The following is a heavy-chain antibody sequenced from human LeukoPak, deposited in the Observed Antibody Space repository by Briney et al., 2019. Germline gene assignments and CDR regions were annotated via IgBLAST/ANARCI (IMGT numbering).Heavy chain of an antibody. D-gene: IGHD3-22*01. CDR2: IYSGGST. CDR3: ARDWRGFYDSRGLDAFDI. V-gene: IGHV3-53*01. J-gene: IGHJ3*02. Sequence: GGSLRLSCAASGFTFSSYAMSWVRQTPGKGLEWVSVIYSGGSTYYADSVKGRFTISRDNSKNTLYLQMNSLRAEDTAVYYCARDWRGFYDSRGLDAFDIWGQGTMVTVSS. CDR1: GFTFSSYA.